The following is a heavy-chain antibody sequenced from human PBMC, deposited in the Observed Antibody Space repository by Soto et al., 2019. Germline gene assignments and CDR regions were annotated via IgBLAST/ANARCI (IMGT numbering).Heavy chain of an antibody. CDR1: GFTFSNYD. CDR3: ARDWVAASNWFDP. CDR2: IGSGSTHI. J-gene: IGHJ5*02. D-gene: IGHD2-15*01. V-gene: IGHV3-21*01. Sequence: GWSLRLSCAASGFTFSNYDMYWVRQAPGKGLEWVSSIGSGSTHIYYADSVKGRFTISRDNAKNSLYLQMNSLGAEDTAVYFCARDWVAASNWFDPWGQGTLVIVSA.